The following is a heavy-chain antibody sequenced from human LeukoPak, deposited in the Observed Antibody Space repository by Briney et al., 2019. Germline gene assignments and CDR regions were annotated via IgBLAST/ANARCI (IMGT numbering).Heavy chain of an antibody. CDR1: GFTVSSNY. J-gene: IGHJ6*02. V-gene: IGHV3-66*01. CDR3: ASYGSGSYYVAYGMDV. D-gene: IGHD3-10*01. CDR2: IYSGGST. Sequence: GGSLRLSCAASGFTVSSNYMSWVRQAPGKGLEWVSVIYSGGSTYYADSAKGRFTISRDNSKNTLYLQMNSLRAEDTAVYYCASYGSGSYYVAYGMDVWGQGTTVTVSS.